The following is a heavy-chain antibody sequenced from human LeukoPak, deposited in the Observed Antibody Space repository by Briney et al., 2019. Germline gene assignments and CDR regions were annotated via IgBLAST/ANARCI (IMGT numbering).Heavy chain of an antibody. D-gene: IGHD3-22*01. CDR1: GYTFTSYA. J-gene: IGHJ4*02. CDR2: INAGNGNT. Sequence: WASVKVSCKASGYTFTSYAMHWVRQAPGQRLEWMGWINAGNGNTKYSQKFQGRVTITRDTSASTAYMELSSLRSEDTAVYYCARGGTELVIPTYWGQGILVTVSS. V-gene: IGHV1-3*01. CDR3: ARGGTELVIPTY.